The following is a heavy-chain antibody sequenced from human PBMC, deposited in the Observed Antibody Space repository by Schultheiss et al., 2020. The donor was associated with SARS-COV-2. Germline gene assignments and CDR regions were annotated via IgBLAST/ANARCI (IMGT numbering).Heavy chain of an antibody. CDR3: ARHRDYGRNDAFDI. Sequence: GGSLRLSCKGSGYSFTSYWITWVRQMPGKGLEWMGRIDPSDSYTNYSPSFQGHVTISADKSISTAYLQWSSLKASDTAMYYCARHRDYGRNDAFDIWGQGTMVTVSS. V-gene: IGHV5-10-1*01. J-gene: IGHJ3*02. CDR2: IDPSDSYT. D-gene: IGHD5-24*01. CDR1: GYSFTSYW.